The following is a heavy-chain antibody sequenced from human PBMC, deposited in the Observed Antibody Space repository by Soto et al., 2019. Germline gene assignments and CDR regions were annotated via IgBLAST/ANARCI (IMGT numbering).Heavy chain of an antibody. D-gene: IGHD2-15*01. CDR3: ARDFASGSDSWFDP. V-gene: IGHV1-69*13. J-gene: IGHJ5*02. CDR1: GGTFSSYA. CDR2: IIPIFGTA. Sequence: VASVKVSCKASGGTFSSYAISWVRQAPGQGLEWMGGIIPIFGTANYAQKFQGRVTITADESTSTAYMELSSLRSEDTAVYYCARDFASGSDSWFDPWGQGTLVTVSS.